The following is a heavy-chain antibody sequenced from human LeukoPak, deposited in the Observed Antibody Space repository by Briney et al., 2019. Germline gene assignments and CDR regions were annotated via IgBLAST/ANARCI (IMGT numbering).Heavy chain of an antibody. CDR1: GFTFSSYW. CDR3: ARKVAGGTGYFDY. Sequence: GGSLRLSCAASGFTFSSYWMHWVRQAPGKGLVWVSHINSDGSSTSYADSVKGRFTISRDNAKNTLYLQMNSLRAEDTAVYFCARKVAGGTGYFDYWGQGTLVTVSS. J-gene: IGHJ4*02. CDR2: INSDGSST. D-gene: IGHD6-13*01. V-gene: IGHV3-74*01.